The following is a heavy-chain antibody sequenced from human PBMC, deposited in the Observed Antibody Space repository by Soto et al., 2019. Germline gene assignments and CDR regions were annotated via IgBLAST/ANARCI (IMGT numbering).Heavy chain of an antibody. Sequence: GASVKVSCKASGGTFSSYAISWVRQAPGQGLEWMGGIIPIFGTANYAQKFQGRVTITADESTSTAYMELSSLRSEDTAVYYCARAIVGATHFDYWGQGTLVTVSS. CDR2: IIPIFGTA. J-gene: IGHJ4*02. D-gene: IGHD1-26*01. V-gene: IGHV1-69*13. CDR1: GGTFSSYA. CDR3: ARAIVGATHFDY.